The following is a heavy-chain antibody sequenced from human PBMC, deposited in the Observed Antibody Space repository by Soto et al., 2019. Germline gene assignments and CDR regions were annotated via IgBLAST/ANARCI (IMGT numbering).Heavy chain of an antibody. Sequence: QSGPTLVNPTQTLTLTCTFSGFSLSTSGVGVGWIRQPPGKALEWLALIYWDDDKRYSPSLKSRLTITKDTSKNQVFLTMTNMDPVDTATYYCAQITVTTYYDYIWGSRSTYYFDYWGQGTLVTVSS. J-gene: IGHJ4*02. CDR1: GFSLSTSGVG. V-gene: IGHV2-5*02. CDR3: AQITVTTYYDYIWGSRSTYYFDY. CDR2: IYWDDDK. D-gene: IGHD3-16*01.